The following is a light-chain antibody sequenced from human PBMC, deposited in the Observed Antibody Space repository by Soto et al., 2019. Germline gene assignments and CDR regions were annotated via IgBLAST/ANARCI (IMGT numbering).Light chain of an antibody. Sequence: QSALTQPPSASGSPGQSVTISCTGTSSDVGAYNYVSWYQQEPGKAPKLMIYEVSNRPSGVSNRFSGSKSGNTASLTISGLQAEDEADYYCSSYTSSSTLVFGTGTKLTVL. CDR3: SSYTSSSTLV. CDR1: SSDVGAYNY. CDR2: EVS. V-gene: IGLV2-14*01. J-gene: IGLJ1*01.